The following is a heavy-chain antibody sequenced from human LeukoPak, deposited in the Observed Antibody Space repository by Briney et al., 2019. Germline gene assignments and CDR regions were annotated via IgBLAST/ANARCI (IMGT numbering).Heavy chain of an antibody. Sequence: PSETLSLTCAVYGGSFSGYYWSWIRQPPGKGLEWIGEINHSGSTNYNPSLKSRVTISVDTSKNQFSLKLSSVTAADTAVYYCARGIRYCSGGSCRAYYYYYYMDVWGKGTTVTVSS. CDR1: GGSFSGYY. J-gene: IGHJ6*03. CDR3: ARGIRYCSGGSCRAYYYYYYMDV. CDR2: INHSGST. D-gene: IGHD2-15*01. V-gene: IGHV4-34*01.